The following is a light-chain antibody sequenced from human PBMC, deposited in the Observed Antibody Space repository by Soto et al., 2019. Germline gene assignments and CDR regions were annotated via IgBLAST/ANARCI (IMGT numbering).Light chain of an antibody. V-gene: IGKV1-9*01. CDR1: QGISSY. Sequence: DIQLTQSPSFLSASVGDRVTITCRASQGISSYLAWYQQKPGKAPKLLIYAASPLQSGVPSRFSGSGSGTEFTLTISSLQHEDFATYYCQQLNSYPRITFGQGTRLEIK. CDR2: AAS. J-gene: IGKJ5*01. CDR3: QQLNSYPRIT.